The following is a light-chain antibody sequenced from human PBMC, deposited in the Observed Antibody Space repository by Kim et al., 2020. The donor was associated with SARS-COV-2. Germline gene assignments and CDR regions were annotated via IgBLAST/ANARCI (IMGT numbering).Light chain of an antibody. Sequence: SASVGDRVPITCRARQGISKDLAWYQQKPGNAPKLLICAASALQSGVPTRFSGSGSGTDFTLTISSLQPEDVATYYCQKYNGAPWTFGQGTKLEI. CDR3: QKYNGAPWT. J-gene: IGKJ1*01. V-gene: IGKV1-27*01. CDR2: AAS. CDR1: QGISKD.